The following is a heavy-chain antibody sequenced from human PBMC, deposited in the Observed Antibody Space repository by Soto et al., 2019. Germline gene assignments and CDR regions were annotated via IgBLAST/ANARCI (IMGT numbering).Heavy chain of an antibody. V-gene: IGHV3-64*01. CDR3: ARRARPDFYYMDV. CDR2: ISSNGVGT. CDR1: GFTFSSYA. Sequence: PGGSLRLSCAASGFTFSSYAMSWVRQAPGKGLEWVSAISSNGVGTYYAKSVQGRFTISRDNSKNTVYLQMGSLRPEDMAVYYCARRARPDFYYMDVWGKGTTVTVSS. D-gene: IGHD6-6*01. J-gene: IGHJ6*03.